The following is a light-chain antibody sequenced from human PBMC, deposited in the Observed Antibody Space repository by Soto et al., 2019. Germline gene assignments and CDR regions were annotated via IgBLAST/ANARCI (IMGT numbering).Light chain of an antibody. J-gene: IGKJ5*01. V-gene: IGKV3-20*01. Sequence: EIVLTQSPRSLSLSPGERATLSCTPSQSVSSSYLAWYQQKPGQAPRLLIYGASSRATGIPDRFSGSGSGTDFTLTISRLEPEDFAVYYCQQHGTSPITFGQGTRLEIK. CDR2: GAS. CDR3: QQHGTSPIT. CDR1: QSVSSSY.